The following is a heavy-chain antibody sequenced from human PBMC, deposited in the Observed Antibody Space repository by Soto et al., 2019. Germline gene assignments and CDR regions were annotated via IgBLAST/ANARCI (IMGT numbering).Heavy chain of an antibody. D-gene: IGHD2-21*02. Sequence: ASVKVSCKASGYTFTSYAMHWVRQAPGQRHEWMGWINAGNGNTKYSQKFQGRVTITRDTSASTAYMELSSLRSEDTAVYYCAKGACGGDCYDNWFDPWGQGTLVTVYS. V-gene: IGHV1-3*01. CDR1: GYTFTSYA. J-gene: IGHJ5*02. CDR3: AKGACGGDCYDNWFDP. CDR2: INAGNGNT.